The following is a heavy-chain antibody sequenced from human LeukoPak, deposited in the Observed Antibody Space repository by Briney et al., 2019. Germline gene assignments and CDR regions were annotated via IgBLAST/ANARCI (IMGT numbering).Heavy chain of an antibody. CDR2: INPSGDNT. Sequence: ASVKVSCKASGYTFTNNYMHWVRQAPGQGLEWMGIINPSGDNTWYAQKFQGRVTLTRDMATSTDYMEVSSLRSEDTAVYYCARDNSLGDSAWWFDPWGQGTLVAVSS. V-gene: IGHV1-46*01. D-gene: IGHD5-12*01. CDR3: ARDNSLGDSAWWFDP. CDR1: GYTFTNNY. J-gene: IGHJ5*02.